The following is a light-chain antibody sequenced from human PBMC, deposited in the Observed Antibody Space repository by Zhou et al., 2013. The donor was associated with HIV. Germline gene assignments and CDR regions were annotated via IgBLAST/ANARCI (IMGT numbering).Light chain of an antibody. CDR2: AAS. V-gene: IGKV1-39*01. J-gene: IGKJ2*01. CDR1: QSISSY. Sequence: DIQMTQSPSSLSASVGDRITITCRASQSISSYLNWYQQKPGKAPKLLIYAASSLQSGVPSRFSGSGSGTDFTLTITGLQPDDFATYYCQQSFTTPPYTFGQGTKLEIK. CDR3: QQSFTTPPYT.